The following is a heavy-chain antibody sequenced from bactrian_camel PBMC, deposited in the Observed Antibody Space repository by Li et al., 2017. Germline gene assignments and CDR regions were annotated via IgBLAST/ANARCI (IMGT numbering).Heavy chain of an antibody. D-gene: IGHD3*01. CDR2: INDGGSSA. CDR1: GFTFSGYS. J-gene: IGHJ7*01. Sequence: HVQLVESGGGSVQAGGSLRLSCAASGFTFSGYSMIWVRQAPGKGLEWVSTINDGGSSAYYADSVKGRFTISRDNAKNTVHLQLSRLETEDMAMYYCAKDLTQDDTPALQALFVAYYGMDCWGKGTQVTVS. V-gene: IGHV3S1*01.